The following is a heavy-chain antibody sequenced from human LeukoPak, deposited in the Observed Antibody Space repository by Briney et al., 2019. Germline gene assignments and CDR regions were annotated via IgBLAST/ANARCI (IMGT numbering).Heavy chain of an antibody. CDR2: ISGSGSII. D-gene: IGHD3-16*02. CDR3: ARDKGKDVWGSYRQNWFDP. CDR1: GFTFSTYE. Sequence: GGSLRLSCAASGFTFSTYEMNWVRQAPGKGLEWVSYISGSGSIIYYADSVKGRFTISRDNAKNSLYLQMNSLRAEDTAVYYCARDKGKDVWGSYRQNWFDPWGQGTLVTVSS. J-gene: IGHJ5*02. V-gene: IGHV3-48*03.